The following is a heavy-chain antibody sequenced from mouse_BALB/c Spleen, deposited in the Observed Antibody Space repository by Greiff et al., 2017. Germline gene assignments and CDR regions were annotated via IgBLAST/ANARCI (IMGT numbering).Heavy chain of an antibody. D-gene: IGHD2-1*01. Sequence: VKVVESGPGLVAPSQSLSITCTVSGFSLTSYGVHWVRQPPGKGLEWLGVIWAGGSTNYNSALMSRLSISKDNSKSQVFLKMNSLQTDDTAMYYCARDQDGNYVAYWGQGTLVTVSA. CDR1: GFSLTSYG. CDR3: ARDQDGNYVAY. J-gene: IGHJ3*01. CDR2: IWAGGST. V-gene: IGHV2-9*02.